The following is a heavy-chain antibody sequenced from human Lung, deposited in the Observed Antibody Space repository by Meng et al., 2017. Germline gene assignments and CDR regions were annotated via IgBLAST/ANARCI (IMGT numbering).Heavy chain of an antibody. CDR2: ISSSST. CDR3: ARGRVVVAATPSDY. CDR1: GFTCSSYS. D-gene: IGHD2-15*01. Sequence: EVQLVESGGGLVKPGGSLRLSCAASGFTCSSYSMNWVRLAPGKGLELVSSISSSSTYADSVKGRFTISRDNAKNSLYLQMNSLRAEDTAVYYCARGRVVVAATPSDYWGQGTLVTVSS. V-gene: IGHV3-21*01. J-gene: IGHJ4*02.